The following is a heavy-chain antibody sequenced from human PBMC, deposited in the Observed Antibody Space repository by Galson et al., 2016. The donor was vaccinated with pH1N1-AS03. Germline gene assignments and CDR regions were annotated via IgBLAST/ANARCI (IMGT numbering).Heavy chain of an antibody. V-gene: IGHV3-23*01. Sequence: SLRLSCAASGFRLTSIAMSWVRQAPGKGLEWVSGVVTNGDTYFADSVKGRFSISRDDSKNTMYLQMDSLGVEDTAIYYCAKDRAYNDAQWVFDCWGQGNPVTVSS. CDR1: GFRLTSIA. J-gene: IGHJ4*02. CDR3: AKDRAYNDAQWVFDC. CDR2: VVTNGDT. D-gene: IGHD5-24*01.